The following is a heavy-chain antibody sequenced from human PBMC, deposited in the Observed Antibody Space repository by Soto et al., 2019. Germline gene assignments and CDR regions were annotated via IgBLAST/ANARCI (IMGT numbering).Heavy chain of an antibody. Sequence: SETLSLTCTVSGGSISSYYWSWIRQPPGKGLEWIGEIYYSGSTNYNPSLKSRVTISVDTSKNQFSLKLTSVTAADTAVYYCATLLKGDYWGQGTLVTVSS. D-gene: IGHD2-15*01. J-gene: IGHJ4*02. V-gene: IGHV4-59*08. CDR2: IYYSGST. CDR1: GGSISSYY. CDR3: ATLLKGDY.